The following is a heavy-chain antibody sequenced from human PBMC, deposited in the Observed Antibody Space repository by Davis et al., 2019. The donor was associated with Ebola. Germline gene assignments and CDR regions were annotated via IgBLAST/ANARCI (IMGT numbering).Heavy chain of an antibody. CDR1: GYTFTGYY. V-gene: IGHV1-2*04. CDR2: INPNSGGT. D-gene: IGHD1-26*01. J-gene: IGHJ4*02. CDR3: ARGGGSSKRTMGY. Sequence: ASVKVSCKAFGYTFTGYYMHWVRQAPGQGLEWMGWINPNSGGTNYAQKFQGWVTMTRDTSISTAYMELSRLRSDDTAVYYCARGGGSSKRTMGYWGQGTLVTVSS.